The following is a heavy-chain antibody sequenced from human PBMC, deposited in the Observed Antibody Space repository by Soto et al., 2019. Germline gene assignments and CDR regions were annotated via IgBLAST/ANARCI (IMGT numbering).Heavy chain of an antibody. D-gene: IGHD6-19*01. Sequence: QVQLVQSGAEVKKPGASVKVSCKASGYTFTSYDINWVRQATGQGLEWMGWMNPNTGNTGYTQNFQGRVTMTRNTSITTAYMELSSLRSEDTAVYYCARERAVAGFDYWGQGTLVTVSS. J-gene: IGHJ4*02. CDR1: GYTFTSYD. CDR3: ARERAVAGFDY. CDR2: MNPNTGNT. V-gene: IGHV1-8*01.